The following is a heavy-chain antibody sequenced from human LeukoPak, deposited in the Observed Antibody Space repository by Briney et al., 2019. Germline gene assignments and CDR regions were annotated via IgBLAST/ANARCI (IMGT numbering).Heavy chain of an antibody. CDR2: ISDNGGET. V-gene: IGHV3-23*01. J-gene: IGHJ4*02. CDR3: ATDRERDPSVYYLV. Sequence: GGSLRLSCAASGFTFTDYAMSWVRQAPEKGLEWTSTISDNGGETYYADSVKGRFAISRDNSKNTLFLQMNSLRAEDSAVYYCATDRERDPSVYYLVGGQGTLITVSS. D-gene: IGHD3-22*01. CDR1: GFTFTDYA.